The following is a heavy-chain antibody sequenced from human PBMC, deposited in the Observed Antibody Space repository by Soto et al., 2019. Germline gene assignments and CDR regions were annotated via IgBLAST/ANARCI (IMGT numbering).Heavy chain of an antibody. CDR1: GFTFSGSA. J-gene: IGHJ5*02. CDR3: TRPRYSSSWYETQIGFDP. CDR2: LRSKANSYAT. D-gene: IGHD6-13*01. Sequence: EVQLVESGGGLVQPGGSLKLSCAASGFTFSGSAMHLVRQASGKGLEWVGRLRSKANSYATAYAASVKGRFTISRDDSKNTGYLQMTSMKTEDTAVYYCTRPRYSSSWYETQIGFDPWGQGTLVTVSS. V-gene: IGHV3-73*02.